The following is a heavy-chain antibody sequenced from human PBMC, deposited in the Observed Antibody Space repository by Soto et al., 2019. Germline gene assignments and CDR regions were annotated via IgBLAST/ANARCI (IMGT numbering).Heavy chain of an antibody. V-gene: IGHV3-53*02. J-gene: IGHJ4*02. Sequence: EVQLVETGGGLIPPGGSLSLSCAASGFAVRSSYMSWVRQAPGKGLEWVSIIYGDGGTYYADSVKGRFPISRDNPKNTLYLQRNSLRAEDAAVYYCASSSKALGRGVYVGSPDYWGQGTLVTGSS. CDR3: ASSSKALGRGVYVGSPDY. CDR2: IYGDGGT. CDR1: GFAVRSSY. D-gene: IGHD1-26*01.